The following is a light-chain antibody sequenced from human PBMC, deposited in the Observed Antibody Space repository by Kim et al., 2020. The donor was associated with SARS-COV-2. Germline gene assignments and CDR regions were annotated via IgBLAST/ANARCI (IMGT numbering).Light chain of an antibody. J-gene: IGKJ5*01. CDR3: LQHSTYPIT. V-gene: IGKV1-17*01. CDR1: QDIRND. Sequence: ASVGYRVTITCRTSQDIRNDLGWYQQNPGRAPKRLIYGASSLQSGVPSRFSGSGSGTEFTLTISSVQPEDFATYFCLQHSTYPITFGQGTRLEIK. CDR2: GAS.